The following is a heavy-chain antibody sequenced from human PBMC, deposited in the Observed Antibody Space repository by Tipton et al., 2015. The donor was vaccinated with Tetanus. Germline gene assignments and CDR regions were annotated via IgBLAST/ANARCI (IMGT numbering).Heavy chain of an antibody. J-gene: IGHJ4*02. CDR3: ARQEPPRRFFYDSSGSSG. CDR2: INPSGST. CDR1: GGSFSGYY. D-gene: IGHD3-22*01. Sequence: LRLSCAVYGGSFSGYYWTWIRQPPVKGLEWIGEINPSGSTNYNPSLKSRVTISVDTSKNQFSLNLSSVTAADTAVYFCARQEPPRRFFYDSSGSSGWGQGILVTVSS. V-gene: IGHV4-34*01.